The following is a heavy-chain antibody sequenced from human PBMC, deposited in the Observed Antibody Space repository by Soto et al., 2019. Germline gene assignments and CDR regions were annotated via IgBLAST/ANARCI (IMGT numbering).Heavy chain of an antibody. J-gene: IGHJ4*02. Sequence: QVQLQQWGAGLLKPSETLSLTCAVYGGSFSGYYWTWIRQYPEKGLEWIGEVNHSGTTYYNPSLKTRVTISVHTPKNQCSLKMSSVTAADTAVYYCARGIGYCSSINCYSSRRLRFDSWGQGTLVTVSS. CDR3: ARGIGYCSSINCYSSRRLRFDS. CDR2: VNHSGTT. V-gene: IGHV4-34*01. D-gene: IGHD2-2*01. CDR1: GGSFSGYY.